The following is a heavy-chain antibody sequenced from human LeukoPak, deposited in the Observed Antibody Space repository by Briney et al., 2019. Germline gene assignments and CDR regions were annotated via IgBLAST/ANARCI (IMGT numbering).Heavy chain of an antibody. J-gene: IGHJ4*02. CDR3: AREYTEVLWFGELEYFDY. D-gene: IGHD3-10*01. CDR1: GFTFSSYS. Sequence: GGSLRLSCAASGFTFSSYSMNWVRQAPGKGLEWVSSISSSSSYIYYADSVKGRFTISRDNSKNTLYLQMNSLRAEDTAVYYCAREYTEVLWFGELEYFDYWGQGTLVTVSS. CDR2: ISSSSSYI. V-gene: IGHV3-21*01.